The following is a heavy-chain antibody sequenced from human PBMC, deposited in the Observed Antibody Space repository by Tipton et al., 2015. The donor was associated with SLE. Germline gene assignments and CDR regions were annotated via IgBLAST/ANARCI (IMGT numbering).Heavy chain of an antibody. D-gene: IGHD2-15*01. J-gene: IGHJ4*02. CDR3: AGAWQGYCSGGTCYVLDY. V-gene: IGHV4-61*01. CDR1: GGSISGSNYY. Sequence: TLSLTCTVSGGSISGSNYYWSWIRQAPGKGLEWIGYISNSETTNYNPSLKSRVTISVDTSKNQFSLKLRSVTAADTAVYYCAGAWQGYCSGGTCYVLDYWGQGTLVTVSS. CDR2: ISNSETT.